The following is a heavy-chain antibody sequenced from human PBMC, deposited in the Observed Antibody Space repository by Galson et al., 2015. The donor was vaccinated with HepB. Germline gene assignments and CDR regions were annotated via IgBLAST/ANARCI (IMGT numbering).Heavy chain of an antibody. CDR2: TRNKANSYTT. CDR3: AREGYYGDYVGY. Sequence: SLRLSCAASGFTFSDHYMDWVRQAPGKGLEWVGRTRNKANSYTTEYAASVKGRFTISRDDSKNSLYLQMNSLKTEDTAVYYCAREGYYGDYVGYWGQGTLVTVSS. J-gene: IGHJ4*02. CDR1: GFTFSDHY. D-gene: IGHD4-17*01. V-gene: IGHV3-72*01.